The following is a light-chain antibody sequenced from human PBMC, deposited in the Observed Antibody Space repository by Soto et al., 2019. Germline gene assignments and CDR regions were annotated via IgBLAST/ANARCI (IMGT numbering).Light chain of an antibody. CDR1: QSLLHSYGYNY. J-gene: IGKJ4*01. CDR3: MQALQTPLT. Sequence: DIVMTQSPLSLPVTPGEPASISCRSSQSLLHSYGYNYLDWYLQKPGQSPQLLIYLGSNRASGVPDRFSGSGSGTDFTLRISKVEAEDVGVYYCMQALQTPLTFGGGTKLEIK. V-gene: IGKV2-28*01. CDR2: LGS.